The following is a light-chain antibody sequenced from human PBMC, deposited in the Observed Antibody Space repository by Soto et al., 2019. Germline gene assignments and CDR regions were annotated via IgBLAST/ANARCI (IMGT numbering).Light chain of an antibody. CDR1: QSISTW. Sequence: DIQMTQSPSTLSASVRDRGTITCRASQSISTWLAWYQQKPGKAPKLLIYDASSLESGVPSRFSGSGSGTEFTLTISSLQPDDFATYYCQQYNSYPYTFGQGTKLEIK. V-gene: IGKV1-5*01. J-gene: IGKJ2*01. CDR3: QQYNSYPYT. CDR2: DAS.